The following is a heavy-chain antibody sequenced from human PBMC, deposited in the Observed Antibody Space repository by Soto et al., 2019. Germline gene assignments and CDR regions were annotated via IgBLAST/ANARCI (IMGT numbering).Heavy chain of an antibody. V-gene: IGHV3-33*01. CDR3: ARDLYGVDVTPADTNY. CDR2: ICYDGSST. Sequence: GGSLRLSCAASGFTFRNHGIHWVRQAPDRGLEWVVVICYDGSSTYYADSVKGRFTISSDNSKNTLYLEMNYLRAEDTAVYYCARDLYGVDVTPADTNYWGQGILVTVSS. D-gene: IGHD2-2*01. CDR1: GFTFRNHG. J-gene: IGHJ4*02.